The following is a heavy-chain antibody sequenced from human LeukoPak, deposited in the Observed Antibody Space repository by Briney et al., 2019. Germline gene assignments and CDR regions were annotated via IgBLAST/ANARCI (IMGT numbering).Heavy chain of an antibody. CDR1: GFTFSDYY. Sequence: GGSLRLSCAASGFTFSDYYMSWIRQAPGKELEWVSYISSSGSTIYYADSVKGRFTISRDNAKNSLYLQMNSLRAEDTAVYYCARGAAASQIPYYFDYWGQGTLVTVSS. D-gene: IGHD6-6*01. V-gene: IGHV3-11*01. J-gene: IGHJ4*02. CDR2: ISSSGSTI. CDR3: ARGAAASQIPYYFDY.